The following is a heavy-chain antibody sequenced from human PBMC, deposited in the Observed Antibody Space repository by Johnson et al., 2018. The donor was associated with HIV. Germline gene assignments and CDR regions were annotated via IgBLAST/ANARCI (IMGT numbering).Heavy chain of an antibody. Sequence: EVQLVESGGGLVQPGGSLRLSCAVSGFTFSTYAMHWVRQAPGKGLEWVAKIKQDGSEKYYVDSVKGRFTISRDNAKNSLYLQMNSLRAEDTAVYYCARGARGDLEWLLSGHAFDIWGQGTMVTVSS. D-gene: IGHD3-3*01. J-gene: IGHJ3*02. CDR2: IKQDGSEK. V-gene: IGHV3-7*01. CDR3: ARGARGDLEWLLSGHAFDI. CDR1: GFTFSTYA.